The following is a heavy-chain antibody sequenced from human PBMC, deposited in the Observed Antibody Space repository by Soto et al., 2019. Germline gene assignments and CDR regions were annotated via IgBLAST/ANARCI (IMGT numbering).Heavy chain of an antibody. CDR1: GGSISSYY. V-gene: IGHV4-59*01. J-gene: IGHJ6*02. CDR3: ARGVVRYYGSGINYYYGMDV. Sequence: SETLSLTCTVSGGSISSYYWSWIWQPPGKGLEWIGYIYYSGSTNYNPSLKSRVTISVDTSKNQFSLKLSSVTAADTAVYYCARGVVRYYGSGINYYYGMDVWGQGTTVTVSS. CDR2: IYYSGST. D-gene: IGHD3-10*01.